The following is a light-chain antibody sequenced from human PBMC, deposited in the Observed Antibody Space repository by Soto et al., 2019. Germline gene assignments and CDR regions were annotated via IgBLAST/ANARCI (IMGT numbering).Light chain of an antibody. J-gene: IGKJ3*01. CDR1: QIINTW. Sequence: DIPMTQSPSSLFASVGDRVTITCRASQIINTWLAWYQQRPGKAPKLLIYRASNLVNGVPSRFSGSGSGTEFTLTISILQPDDFSIYYCQQYETYSGTFGPGTKVDL. CDR2: RAS. CDR3: QQYETYSGT. V-gene: IGKV1-5*03.